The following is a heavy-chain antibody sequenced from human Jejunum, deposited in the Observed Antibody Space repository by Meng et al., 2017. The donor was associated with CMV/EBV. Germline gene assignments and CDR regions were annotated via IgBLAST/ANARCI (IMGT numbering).Heavy chain of an antibody. Sequence: SGFPFSASWMPWARQVPGKGLVWVSRISSDGSVTTYADSVKGRFTISRDNAENTLYLQMTSLRADDTALYYCARVSEWNYGFDPWGQGTLVTVSS. J-gene: IGHJ5*02. CDR3: ARVSEWNYGFDP. V-gene: IGHV3-74*03. CDR1: GFPFSASW. D-gene: IGHD1-7*01. CDR2: ISSDGSVT.